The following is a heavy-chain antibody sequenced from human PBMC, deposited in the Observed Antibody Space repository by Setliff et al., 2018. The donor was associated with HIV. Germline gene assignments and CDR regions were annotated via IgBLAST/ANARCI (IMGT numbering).Heavy chain of an antibody. CDR3: ARGPLLNSAYYLDY. Sequence: GASVKVSCKASGGTFSDYAISWVRQAPGQGLQWMGGIIPLYGTANYAQKFQGRVKIIADETTRTAYMELSSLISEDTAVYYCARGPLLNSAYYLDYWGQGTLVTVS. CDR2: IIPLYGTA. V-gene: IGHV1-69*13. D-gene: IGHD6-25*01. J-gene: IGHJ4*02. CDR1: GGTFSDYA.